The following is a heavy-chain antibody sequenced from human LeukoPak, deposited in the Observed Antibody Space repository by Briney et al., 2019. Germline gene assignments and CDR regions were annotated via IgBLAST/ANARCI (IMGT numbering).Heavy chain of an antibody. CDR2: IWYDGSNK. J-gene: IGHJ3*02. Sequence: GGSLRLSCAASGFTFSSYGMHWVRQAPGKGLEWVAVIWYDGSNKYYADSVKGRFTISRDNSKNTLYLQMNSLRAEDTAVYYCARGRRITYYYDSSGYMDAFGIWGQGTMVTVSS. CDR3: ARGRRITYYYDSSGYMDAFGI. V-gene: IGHV3-33*01. CDR1: GFTFSSYG. D-gene: IGHD3-22*01.